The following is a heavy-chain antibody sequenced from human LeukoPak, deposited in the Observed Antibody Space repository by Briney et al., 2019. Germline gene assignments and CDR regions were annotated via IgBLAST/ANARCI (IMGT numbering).Heavy chain of an antibody. CDR1: GGSFSGYF. CDR2: INHSGST. Sequence: SETLSLTCAVYGGSFSGYFWSWIRQPPGKGLEWIGEINHSGSTNYTPSLKSRVTISVGTSKNQFSLKLSSVTAADTAVYYCARGRWQQPPYYYYYGMDVWGQGTTVTVSS. J-gene: IGHJ6*02. V-gene: IGHV4-34*01. CDR3: ARGRWQQPPYYYYYGMDV. D-gene: IGHD6-13*01.